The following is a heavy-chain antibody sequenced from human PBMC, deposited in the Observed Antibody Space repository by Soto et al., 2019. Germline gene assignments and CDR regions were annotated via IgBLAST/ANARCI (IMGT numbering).Heavy chain of an antibody. D-gene: IGHD1-26*01. CDR1: GYSIASYW. CDR3: ARLEYHYSGTYGPDH. CDR2: IYPGESDS. Sequence: GESLKISCQGSGYSIASYWIGWVRQMPGKDREGMGIIYPGESDSRYRPSYQGKGTIAANKIISSAYLQSSSMTAPDSTMYTCARLEYHYSGTYGPDHWGQGILVTVSS. J-gene: IGHJ4*02. V-gene: IGHV5-51*01.